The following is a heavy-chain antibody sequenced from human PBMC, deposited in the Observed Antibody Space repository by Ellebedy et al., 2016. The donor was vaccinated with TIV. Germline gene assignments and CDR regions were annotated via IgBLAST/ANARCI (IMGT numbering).Heavy chain of an antibody. D-gene: IGHD2-8*02. Sequence: PGGSLRLSCGASGFTFSDYYMSWIRQAPGKGLEWVSTISTSSSYTKCADSVKGRFTVSRDDAKNSLYLHMNSLKAEDTAVYYCVRTGRPWFDYWGQGTLVTVSS. CDR3: VRTGRPWFDY. J-gene: IGHJ4*02. CDR1: GFTFSDYY. CDR2: ISTSSSYT. V-gene: IGHV3-11*06.